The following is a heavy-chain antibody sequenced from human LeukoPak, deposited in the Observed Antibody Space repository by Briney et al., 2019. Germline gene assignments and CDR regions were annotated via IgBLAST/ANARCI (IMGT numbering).Heavy chain of an antibody. D-gene: IGHD3-3*01. J-gene: IGHJ2*01. CDR1: GFTVSTNY. Sequence: GGSLRLSCAASGFTVSTNYMSWVRQAPGKKLEWVSDIYSDGSTFYADSVKGRFTISRDNSKNTLYLQMNSLRAEDTAVYHCARYDFILISYFDLWGRGTLVTVSS. V-gene: IGHV3-53*01. CDR2: IYSDGST. CDR3: ARYDFILISYFDL.